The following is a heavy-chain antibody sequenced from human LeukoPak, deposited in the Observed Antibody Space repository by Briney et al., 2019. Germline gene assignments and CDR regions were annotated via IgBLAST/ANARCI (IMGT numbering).Heavy chain of an antibody. J-gene: IGHJ4*02. CDR1: GGSFSGYY. CDR3: ARGGRGYSYGLFDY. D-gene: IGHD5-18*01. V-gene: IGHV4-34*01. Sequence: SETLSLTCAVYGGSFSGYYWSWIRQPPGKGLVWIGEINHSGSTNYNPSLKSRVTISVDTSENQFSLKLSSVTAADTAVYYCARGGRGYSYGLFDYWGQGTLATVSS. CDR2: INHSGST.